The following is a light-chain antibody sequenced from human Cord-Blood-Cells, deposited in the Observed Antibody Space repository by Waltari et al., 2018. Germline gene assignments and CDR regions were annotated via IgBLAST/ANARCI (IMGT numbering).Light chain of an antibody. J-gene: IGKJ4*01. V-gene: IGKV3-15*01. Sequence: EIVMTQSPATLSVSPGERATLSCRASQRVSSNLAWYQQKPGQAPRLLIYGASTRATGIPDRFSGSGSGTEFTLTISSLRSEDFAVYYCQQYNNWPPRNTFGGGTKMEIK. CDR2: GAS. CDR1: QRVSSN. CDR3: QQYNNWPPRNT.